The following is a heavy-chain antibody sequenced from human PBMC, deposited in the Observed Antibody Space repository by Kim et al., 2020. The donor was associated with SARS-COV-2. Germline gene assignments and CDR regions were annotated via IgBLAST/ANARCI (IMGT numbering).Heavy chain of an antibody. D-gene: IGHD5-12*01. J-gene: IGHJ5*02. V-gene: IGHV4-59*01. Sequence: SETLSLTCTVSGGSISTYYWSWIRQPPGKGLEWIGYIYYSGSTNYNPSLKSRVTISVDTSKNQFSLKLSSVTAADTAVYYCARGWLTAPNWFDPWCQGT. CDR1: GGSISTYY. CDR2: IYYSGST. CDR3: ARGWLTAPNWFDP.